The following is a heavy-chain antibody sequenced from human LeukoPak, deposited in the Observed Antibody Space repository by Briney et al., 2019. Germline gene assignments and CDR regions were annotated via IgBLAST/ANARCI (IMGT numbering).Heavy chain of an antibody. CDR2: ISSSGHST. CDR3: ANEGPNFDY. D-gene: IGHD2-8*01. Sequence: GGSLRLSCAASGFTVSSNYMSWVRQAPGKGLEWVSVISSSGHSTHYADSVKGRFTISRDNSKNTVYLQMNSLRAEDTAVYYCANEGPNFDYWGQGTLVTVSS. J-gene: IGHJ4*02. CDR1: GFTVSSNY. V-gene: IGHV3-23*01.